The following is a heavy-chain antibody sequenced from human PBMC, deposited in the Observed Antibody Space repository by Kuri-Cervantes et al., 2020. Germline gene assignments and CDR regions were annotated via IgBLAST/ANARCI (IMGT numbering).Heavy chain of an antibody. CDR2: ISAYNGNT. D-gene: IGHD5-12*01. CDR1: GYTFSSYD. J-gene: IGHJ6*02. V-gene: IGHV1-18*01. CDR3: ARNANVDIVATFYYYYYGMDV. Sequence: ASVKVSCKASGYTFSSYDINWVRQAPGQGLEWMGWISAYNGNTNYAQKLQGRVTMTTDTSTSTAYTELRSLRSDDTAVYYCARNANVDIVATFYYYYYGMDVWGQGTTVTVSS.